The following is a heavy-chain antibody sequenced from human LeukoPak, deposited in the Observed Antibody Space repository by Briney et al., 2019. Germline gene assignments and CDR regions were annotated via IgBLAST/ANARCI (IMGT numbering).Heavy chain of an antibody. CDR2: INPSGGST. CDR3: ARDSTDGMDV. CDR1: GYTFTSYY. J-gene: IGHJ6*02. Sequence: ASVKVSFTASGYTFTSYYIHWVRQAPGQGLEWMGIINPSGGSTSYAQKFQGRVTMTRDTSTSTVYMELSSLRSEDTAVYYCARDSTDGMDVWGQGTTVTVSS. V-gene: IGHV1-46*01.